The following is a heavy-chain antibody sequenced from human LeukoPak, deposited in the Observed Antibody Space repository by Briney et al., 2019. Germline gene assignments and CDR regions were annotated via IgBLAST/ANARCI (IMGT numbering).Heavy chain of an antibody. Sequence: GGSLRLSCAASGFSFDDLGMTWVRQVPGKGLEWVAGINWNGASTGYADSVRGRFTISRDNAKNSLYLQMNSLRADDTALYYCARAVCPTIKFCDSSYFMDVWGKGTTVNVS. V-gene: IGHV3-20*04. CDR3: ARAVCPTIKFCDSSYFMDV. CDR1: GFSFDDLG. J-gene: IGHJ6*03. CDR2: INWNGAST. D-gene: IGHD6-6*01.